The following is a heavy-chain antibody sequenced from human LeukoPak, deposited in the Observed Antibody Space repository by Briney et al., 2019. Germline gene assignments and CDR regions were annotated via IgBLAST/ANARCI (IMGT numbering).Heavy chain of an antibody. CDR1: GYTFTDYS. V-gene: IGHV1-2*02. CDR2: INPNSGAT. D-gene: IGHD4-17*01. Sequence: ASVKVSCKASGYTFTDYSMHWVRQAPGQGLEWMGWINPNSGATYYPQNFQGRVTMTRDTSITTAYMELSRLRSDDTAVYYCARGGIAAVGNHDYGDYRADYWGQGTLVTVSS. J-gene: IGHJ4*02. CDR3: ARGGIAAVGNHDYGDYRADY.